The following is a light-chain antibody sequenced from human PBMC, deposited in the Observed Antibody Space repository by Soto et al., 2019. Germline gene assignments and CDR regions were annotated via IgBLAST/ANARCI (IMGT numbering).Light chain of an antibody. CDR1: SGDIGDYNY. Sequence: QSVLTQPPSASGSPGQSVTISCTGTSGDIGDYNYVSWYQQHPGKAPKLMIYDVSKRPSGVPDRFSGSKSGNTASLTVSGLQAEDEADYYCSSYAGSNNLVFGGGTKVTVL. J-gene: IGLJ3*02. CDR3: SSYAGSNNLV. V-gene: IGLV2-8*01. CDR2: DVS.